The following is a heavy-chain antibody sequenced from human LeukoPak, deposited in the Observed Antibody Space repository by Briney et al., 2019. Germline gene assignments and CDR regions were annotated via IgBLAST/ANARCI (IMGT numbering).Heavy chain of an antibody. J-gene: IGHJ6*02. CDR2: ISSSSSYI. D-gene: IGHD2-2*01. V-gene: IGHV3-21*01. CDR1: GFTFSSYT. Sequence: PGGSLRLSCAASGFTFSSYTMNWVRQAPGKGLEWVSYISSSSSYIYYADSVKGRFTISRDNSKNTLYLQMNSLRAEDTAVYYCARVPRSGCPSCYRDGGMDVWGQGTTVTVSS. CDR3: ARVPRSGCPSCYRDGGMDV.